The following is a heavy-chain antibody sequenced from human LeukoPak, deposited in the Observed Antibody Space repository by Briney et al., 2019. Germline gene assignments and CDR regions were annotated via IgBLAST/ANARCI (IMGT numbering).Heavy chain of an antibody. CDR1: GFTLSSYW. D-gene: IGHD5-12*01. Sequence: GGSLRLSCAASGFTLSSYWMHWDRQAPGKGLVWVSRVNSDGSSTTYADSVKGRFTISRDNAKNTLYLQMNRLRVEDTAVYYCARSASGYDAWGQGTLVTVSS. J-gene: IGHJ5*02. CDR3: ARSASGYDA. CDR2: VNSDGSST. V-gene: IGHV3-74*01.